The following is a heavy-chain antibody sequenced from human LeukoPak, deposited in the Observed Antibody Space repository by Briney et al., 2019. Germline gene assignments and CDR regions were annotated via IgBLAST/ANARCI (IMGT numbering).Heavy chain of an antibody. CDR2: IYYSGST. J-gene: IGHJ5*02. D-gene: IGHD5-24*01. V-gene: IGHV4-59*01. Sequence: SETLSLTCTVSGGSSSSYYWSWIRQPPGKGLEWIGYIYYSGSTNYNPSLKSRVTISVDTSKNQFSLKLSSVTAADMAVYYCARDPGDGYTPGWFDPWGQGTLVTVSS. CDR3: ARDPGDGYTPGWFDP. CDR1: GGSSSSYY.